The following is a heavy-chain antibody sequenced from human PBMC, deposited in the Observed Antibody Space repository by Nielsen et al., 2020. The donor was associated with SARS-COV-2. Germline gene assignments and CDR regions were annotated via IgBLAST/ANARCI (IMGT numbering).Heavy chain of an antibody. J-gene: IGHJ5*02. CDR2: INHSGST. CDR1: GGSFSGYY. V-gene: IGHV4-34*01. CDR3: ARKGIAVAGTGFDP. Sequence: SETLSLTCAVYGGSFSGYYWSWIRQPPGKGLEWIGEINHSGSTNYNPSLKSRVTISVDTSKNQFSLKLSSVIAADTAVYYCARKGIAVAGTGFDPWGQGTLVTVSS. D-gene: IGHD6-19*01.